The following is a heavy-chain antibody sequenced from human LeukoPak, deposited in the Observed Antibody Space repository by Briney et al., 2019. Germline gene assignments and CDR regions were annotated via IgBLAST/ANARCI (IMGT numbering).Heavy chain of an antibody. CDR2: IYCSGST. V-gene: IGHV4-59*01. J-gene: IGHJ5*02. CDR3: ARWARAAAAGYNWFDP. D-gene: IGHD6-13*01. Sequence: SETLSLTCTVSGGSISSYYWSWIRQPPGKGLEWIGYIYCSGSTNYNPSLKSRVTISVDTSKNQFSLKLSSVTAADTAVYYCARWARAAAAGYNWFDPWGQGTLVTVSS. CDR1: GGSISSYY.